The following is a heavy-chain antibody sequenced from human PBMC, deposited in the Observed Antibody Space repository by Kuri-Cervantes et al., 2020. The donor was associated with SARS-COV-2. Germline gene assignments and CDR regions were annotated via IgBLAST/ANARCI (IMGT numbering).Heavy chain of an antibody. CDR1: GGSFSGYY. Sequence: SETLSLTCAVYGGSFSGYYWSWVRQPPGKGLEWIGEINHSGSTNYNPSLKSRVTISVDTSKNQFSLKLSSVTAADTAVYYCAREWAVVNYVDYWGQGTLVTVSS. D-gene: IGHD4-23*01. V-gene: IGHV4-34*01. CDR2: INHSGST. CDR3: AREWAVVNYVDY. J-gene: IGHJ4*02.